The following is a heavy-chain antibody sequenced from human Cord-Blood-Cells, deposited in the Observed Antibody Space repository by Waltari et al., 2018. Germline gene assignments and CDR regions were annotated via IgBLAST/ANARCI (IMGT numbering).Heavy chain of an antibody. J-gene: IGHJ3*02. V-gene: IGHV4-39*07. CDR3: ARLRAAVAGDAFDI. D-gene: IGHD6-19*01. CDR1: GGSISSSSYY. Sequence: QLQLQESGPGLVKPSETLSLTCTVSGGSISSSSYYWGWIRQPPGKGLEWIGSIYYSGITYYNPSLKSRVTISVDTSKNQFSLKLSSVTAADTAVYYCARLRAAVAGDAFDIWGQGTMVTVSS. CDR2: IYYSGIT.